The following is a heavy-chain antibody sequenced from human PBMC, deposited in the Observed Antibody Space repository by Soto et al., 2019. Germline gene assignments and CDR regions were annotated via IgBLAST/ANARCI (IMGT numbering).Heavy chain of an antibody. CDR3: ARRPSADWFDP. CDR1: GYTFTNYG. D-gene: IGHD6-19*01. V-gene: IGHV1-18*01. Sequence: GASVKVSCKASGYTFTNYGITWVLQAPGQGLEWMGWISPRNGNTNYAQNFQGRVTMTTETSTNTAFMELRSLRSDDSAVYYCARRPSADWFDPWGQGTLVTVSS. J-gene: IGHJ5*02. CDR2: ISPRNGNT.